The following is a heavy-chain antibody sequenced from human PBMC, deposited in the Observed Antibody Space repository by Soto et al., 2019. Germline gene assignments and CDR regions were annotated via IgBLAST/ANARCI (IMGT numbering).Heavy chain of an antibody. CDR3: ARGRGITMVRGDSNWFDP. CDR2: IYYSGST. CDR1: GGSISSGGYY. J-gene: IGHJ5*02. Sequence: QVQLQESGPGLVKPSQTLSLTCTVSGGSISSGGYYWSWIRQHPGKGLGWIGYIYYSGSTYYNPSLKSRVSISVRTSKNPFSLKLSAVKAADTAVDYCARGRGITMVRGDSNWFDPWGQGTLVTVSS. D-gene: IGHD3-10*01. V-gene: IGHV4-31*03.